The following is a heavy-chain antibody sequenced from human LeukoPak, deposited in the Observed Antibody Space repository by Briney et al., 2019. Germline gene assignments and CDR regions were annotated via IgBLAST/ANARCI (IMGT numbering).Heavy chain of an antibody. V-gene: IGHV1-69*04. J-gene: IGHJ4*02. D-gene: IGHD2-2*01. Sequence: SVKLSCKASGGTFSSYAISWVRQAPGQGLEWMGRIIPILGIANYAQKFQGRVTITADKSTSTAYMELSSLRSEDTAVYYCARVEGCSSTSCYSDYWGQGTLVTVSS. CDR2: IIPILGIA. CDR1: GGTFSSYA. CDR3: ARVEGCSSTSCYSDY.